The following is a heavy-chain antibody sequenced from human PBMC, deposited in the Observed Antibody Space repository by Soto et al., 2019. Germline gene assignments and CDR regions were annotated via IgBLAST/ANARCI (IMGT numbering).Heavy chain of an antibody. Sequence: GASVKVSCKASGGTFSSYAISWVRQAPGQGLEWMGGIIPIFGTANYAQKFQGRVTITADESTSTAYMELSSLRSEDTAVYYCAREVTIAAAGPGGFDYWGQGTLVTVSS. CDR2: IIPIFGTA. CDR3: AREVTIAAAGPGGFDY. D-gene: IGHD6-13*01. CDR1: GGTFSSYA. J-gene: IGHJ4*02. V-gene: IGHV1-69*13.